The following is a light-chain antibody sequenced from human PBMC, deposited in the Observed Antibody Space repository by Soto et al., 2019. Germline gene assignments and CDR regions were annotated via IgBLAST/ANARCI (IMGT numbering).Light chain of an antibody. Sequence: EIVMTQSPASLSVSPGDGATLSCRASQSVASSVAWYQQKPGQGPRLLIHGASTRAVGVPARFSGSGSGTDFTLTISSLQSEDFAVYYCQQYHNWPPQYTFGQGTKLQIK. V-gene: IGKV3-15*01. CDR1: QSVASS. CDR3: QQYHNWPPQYT. J-gene: IGKJ2*01. CDR2: GAS.